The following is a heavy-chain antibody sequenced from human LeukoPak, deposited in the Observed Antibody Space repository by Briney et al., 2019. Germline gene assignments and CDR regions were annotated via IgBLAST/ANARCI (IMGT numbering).Heavy chain of an antibody. CDR1: GGSFSGYY. Sequence: SETLSLTCAVYGGSFSGYYWSWIRQPPGKVLEWIGEINHSGSTNYNPSLKSRVTISVDASKSQFSLRLSSVTAADTAVYYCARLTYSNNWYFRRGLDNWFDPWGQGTLVTVSS. J-gene: IGHJ5*02. V-gene: IGHV4-34*01. D-gene: IGHD6-13*01. CDR3: ARLTYSNNWYFRRGLDNWFDP. CDR2: INHSGST.